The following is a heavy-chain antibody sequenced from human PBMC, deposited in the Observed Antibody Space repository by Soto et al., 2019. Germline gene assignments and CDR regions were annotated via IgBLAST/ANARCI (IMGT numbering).Heavy chain of an antibody. J-gene: IGHJ4*02. V-gene: IGHV3-33*01. CDR2: IWYDGSNK. CDR3: ARADGSWYSGDHLPRGGLDY. CDR1: GFTFSSYG. D-gene: IGHD6-13*01. Sequence: GGSLRLSCAASGFTFSSYGMHWVRQAPGKGLEWVAVIWYDGSNKYYADSVKGRFTISRDNSKNTLYLQMNSLRAEDTAVYYCARADGSWYSGDHLPRGGLDYWGQGTLVTVSS.